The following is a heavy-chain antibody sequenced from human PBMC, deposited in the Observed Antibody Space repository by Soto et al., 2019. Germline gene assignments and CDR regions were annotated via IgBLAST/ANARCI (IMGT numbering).Heavy chain of an antibody. CDR3: ARPLRDRNYYYGMAV. V-gene: IGHV1-69*01. Sequence: QVQLVQSGAEMQQPGASVRVSCKASGGTFSKYAFSWVRQAPRQGLEWLGGTIPKFGTPNYAQKFQGRVAISADESTATVYMELSSLRSEDTAVYFCARPLRDRNYYYGMAVWGQGTTVTVSS. CDR2: TIPKFGTP. CDR1: GGTFSKYA. J-gene: IGHJ6*02. D-gene: IGHD3-22*01.